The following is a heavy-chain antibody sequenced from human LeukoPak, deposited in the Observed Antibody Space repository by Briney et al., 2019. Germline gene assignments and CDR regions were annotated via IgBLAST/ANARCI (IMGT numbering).Heavy chain of an antibody. CDR1: GFTFSKYA. D-gene: IGHD3-3*01. J-gene: IGHJ4*02. V-gene: IGHV3-64*01. CDR3: ARGRYDFWGGSSLDY. CDR2: ISDSGSHT. Sequence: GGSLRLSCAASGFTFSKYALHWVRQAPGKGLEHVSGISDSGSHTYYTQSVQGRFTISRDNSRNTLYLLMTNLRAEDMAVYYCARGRYDFWGGSSLDYWGQGALVTVSS.